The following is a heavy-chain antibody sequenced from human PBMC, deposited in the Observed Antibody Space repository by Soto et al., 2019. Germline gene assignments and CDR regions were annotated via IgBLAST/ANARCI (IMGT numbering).Heavy chain of an antibody. CDR3: ARTNSSGWYAAWDFDY. CDR2: IYYSGST. J-gene: IGHJ4*02. CDR1: GGSISSYY. V-gene: IGHV4-59*08. D-gene: IGHD6-19*01. Sequence: SATLSLTCTVSGGSISSYYCSWIRQPPGKGLEWIGYIYYSGSTNYNPSLKSRVTISVDTSKNQFSLKLSSVTAADTAVYYCARTNSSGWYAAWDFDYWGQGTLVTVSS.